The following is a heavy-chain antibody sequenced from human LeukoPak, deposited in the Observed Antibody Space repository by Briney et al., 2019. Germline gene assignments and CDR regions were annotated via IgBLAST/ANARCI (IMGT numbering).Heavy chain of an antibody. CDR1: GGTFSSYA. CDR2: IIPIFGTA. J-gene: IGHJ6*02. Sequence: SVKISCKASGGTFSSYAISWVRQAPGQGLEWMGGIIPIFGTANYAQKFQGRVTITADESTSTAYMELSSLRSEDTAVYYCARDCSTSCSADPEYHVSQYYGMDVWGQGTTVTVSS. V-gene: IGHV1-69*13. CDR3: ARDCSTSCSADPEYHVSQYYGMDV. D-gene: IGHD2-2*01.